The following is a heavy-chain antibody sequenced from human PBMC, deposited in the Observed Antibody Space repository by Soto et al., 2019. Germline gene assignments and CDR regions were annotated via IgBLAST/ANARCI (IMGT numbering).Heavy chain of an antibody. Sequence: GESLRPSCAASGFTLSNYVMQWDSQAPDEGLEWVAVISYDGSNKYYADSVRGRFTISRDNSKNTLFLQMSSLRPEDTAVYYCAKDQYQLIRRCYGLDVWGQGTTVTVSS. V-gene: IGHV3-30*18. CDR2: ISYDGSNK. CDR3: AKDQYQLIRRCYGLDV. CDR1: GFTLSNYV. D-gene: IGHD2-2*01. J-gene: IGHJ6*02.